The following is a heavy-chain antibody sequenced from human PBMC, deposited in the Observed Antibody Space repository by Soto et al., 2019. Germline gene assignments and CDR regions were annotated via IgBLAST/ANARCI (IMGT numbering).Heavy chain of an antibody. Sequence: QVQLVQSGAEVKKPGASVKVSCKASGHTFTSYDINWVRQATGQGLEWMGWMNPNSGNTGYAQKFQGRVTMTRNTSISTAYMELSSLRSEDTAVYYCARSRITMVRGEYYFDYWGQGTLVTVSS. J-gene: IGHJ4*02. CDR1: GHTFTSYD. D-gene: IGHD3-10*01. CDR2: MNPNSGNT. CDR3: ARSRITMVRGEYYFDY. V-gene: IGHV1-8*01.